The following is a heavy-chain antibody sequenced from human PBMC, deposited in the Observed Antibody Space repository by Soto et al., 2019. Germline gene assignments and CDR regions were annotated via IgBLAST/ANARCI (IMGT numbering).Heavy chain of an antibody. Sequence: PSETLSLTCTVSGGSISSSSYYWGWIRQPPGKGLEWIGSIYYSGSTYYNPSLKSRVTISVDTSKNQFSLKLSSVTAADTAVYYCARHGRTGIVVVPAAISGYYYYGMDVCGQGTTATVSS. CDR2: IYYSGST. J-gene: IGHJ6*02. CDR1: GGSISSSSYY. D-gene: IGHD2-2*01. V-gene: IGHV4-39*01. CDR3: ARHGRTGIVVVPAAISGYYYYGMDV.